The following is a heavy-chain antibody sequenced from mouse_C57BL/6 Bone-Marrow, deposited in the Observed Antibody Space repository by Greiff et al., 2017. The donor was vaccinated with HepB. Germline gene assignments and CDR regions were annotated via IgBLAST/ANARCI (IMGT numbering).Heavy chain of an antibody. V-gene: IGHV1-64*01. Sequence: QVQLQQSGAELVKPGASVKLSCKASGYTFTSYWMHWVKQRPGQGLEWIGMIHPNSGSTNYNEKFKSKATLTVDKSSSTAYMQLSSLTSEDSAVYYCAREGALPKDFDYWGQGTTLTVSS. CDR2: IHPNSGST. CDR3: AREGALPKDFDY. CDR1: GYTFTSYW. D-gene: IGHD2-1*01. J-gene: IGHJ2*01.